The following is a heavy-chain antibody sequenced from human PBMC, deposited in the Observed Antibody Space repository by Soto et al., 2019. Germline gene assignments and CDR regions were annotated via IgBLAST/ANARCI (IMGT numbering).Heavy chain of an antibody. CDR2: IYYSRTT. V-gene: IGHV4-30-4*01. D-gene: IGHD3-10*01. Sequence: QVQLQESGPGLVKPSQTLSLTCTVSGGSISSGDYYWSWIRQPAGKGLEWIGYIYYSRTTNYNPSRKSRVTISVDTSKNQFSLKLSSVTAADTAVYYCARDKIWFGELVYYYGMDVWGQGTTVTVSS. CDR1: GGSISSGDYY. CDR3: ARDKIWFGELVYYYGMDV. J-gene: IGHJ6*02.